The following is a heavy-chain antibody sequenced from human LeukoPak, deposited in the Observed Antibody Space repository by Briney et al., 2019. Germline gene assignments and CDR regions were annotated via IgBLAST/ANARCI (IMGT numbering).Heavy chain of an antibody. D-gene: IGHD3-16*01. J-gene: IGHJ5*02. CDR3: AREGHLPGELDP. V-gene: IGHV3-74*01. CDR2: IINDGRST. CDR1: GFTFSSYW. Sequence: QPGGSLRLSCAASGFTFSSYWMHWFRRAPPEGLVWVSRIINDGRSTSYADSVKGRFTISGDNAKNTLYLQLNSLTAADTAGYYCAREGHLPGELDPWGQGTLVTVSS.